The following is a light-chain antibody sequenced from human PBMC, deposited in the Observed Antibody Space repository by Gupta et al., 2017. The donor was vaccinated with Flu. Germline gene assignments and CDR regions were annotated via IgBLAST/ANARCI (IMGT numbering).Light chain of an antibody. J-gene: IGKJ4*01. CDR3: QQGNNWPMLT. CDR2: DIS. V-gene: IGKV3-11*01. CDR1: QTVSRY. Sequence: ATLSLSPGERATLSCRASQTVSRYLAWYQQKPGQAPRLLIYDISNRDTGIPARFTGSGSGTDLTLTISSREQEDFAIYYCQQGNNWPMLTFGGGTKVEIK.